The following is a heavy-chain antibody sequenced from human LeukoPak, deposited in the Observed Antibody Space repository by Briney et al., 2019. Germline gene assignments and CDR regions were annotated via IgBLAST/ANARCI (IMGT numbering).Heavy chain of an antibody. CDR3: ARVGTYCGGDCYLRWFDH. Sequence: ASXXXXXKASGYTFTCYYMHWVRQAPGQGREWMGRINPNSGGTNYAQKFQGRVTMTRDTSISTAYMELSRLRSDDTAVYYCARVGTYCGGDCYLRWFDHWGQGTLVTVSS. D-gene: IGHD2-21*02. V-gene: IGHV1-2*06. J-gene: IGHJ5*02. CDR2: INPNSGGT. CDR1: GYTFTCYY.